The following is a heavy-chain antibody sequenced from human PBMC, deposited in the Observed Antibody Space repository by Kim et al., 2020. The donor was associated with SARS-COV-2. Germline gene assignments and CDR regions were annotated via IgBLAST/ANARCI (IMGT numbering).Heavy chain of an antibody. Sequence: TNYAQKPQGRVTMTTDTSTSTAYMGLRSLRSDDTAVYYCARVNSAGPFDYWGQGTLVTVSS. CDR3: ARVNSAGPFDY. J-gene: IGHJ4*02. CDR2: T. V-gene: IGHV1-18*01. D-gene: IGHD6-13*01.